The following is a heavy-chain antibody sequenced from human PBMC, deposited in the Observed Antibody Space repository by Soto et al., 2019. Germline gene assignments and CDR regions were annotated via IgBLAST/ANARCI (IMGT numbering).Heavy chain of an antibody. V-gene: IGHV4-39*01. CDR3: ARDFFDSSDYTTNWFDP. Sequence: PSGTPSLTCTFSGGSINSSSYYWAWGRPPPGEGLEWIGSVYYSGTTYYNPSLKSRVTISGDTSKNQFSLKLSSVTAADTAVYYCARDFFDSSDYTTNWFDPWGQGTLVTVSS. D-gene: IGHD3-22*01. CDR2: VYYSGTT. CDR1: GGSINSSSYY. J-gene: IGHJ5*02.